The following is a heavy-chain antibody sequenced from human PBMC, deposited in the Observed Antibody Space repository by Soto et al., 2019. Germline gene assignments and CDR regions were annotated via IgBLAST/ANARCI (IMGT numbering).Heavy chain of an antibody. CDR1: GLTFSDYY. D-gene: IGHD1-7*01. Sequence: GSLTLSCAASGLTFSDYYMSWIRQAPGKGLEWVSYISSSSSYTNYADSVKGRFTFSRDNAKNSLQLLMNILRAEDTAVYYCARDGWELELHNRGYYYYGMDVWGQGTTVTVSS. J-gene: IGHJ6*02. CDR3: ARDGWELELHNRGYYYYGMDV. CDR2: ISSSSSYT. V-gene: IGHV3-11*06.